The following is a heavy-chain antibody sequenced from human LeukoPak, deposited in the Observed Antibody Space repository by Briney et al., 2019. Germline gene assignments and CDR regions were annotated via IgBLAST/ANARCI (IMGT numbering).Heavy chain of an antibody. V-gene: IGHV3-7*01. D-gene: IGHD5-12*01. J-gene: IGHJ4*02. Sequence: AGSLRLSCAASGFTFSSYEMNRLRQAPGKGLEWVASIKQDGSEKYYVDPVKGRITISRDNAKNYLYLQMNTLRAEDTAVYYCLRDRGYSTYDCGGQGTLVSVSS. CDR2: IKQDGSEK. CDR3: LRDRGYSTYDC. CDR1: GFTFSSYE.